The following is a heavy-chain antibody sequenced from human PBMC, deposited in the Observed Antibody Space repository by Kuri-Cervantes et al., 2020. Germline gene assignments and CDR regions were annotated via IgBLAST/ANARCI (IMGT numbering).Heavy chain of an antibody. Sequence: GESLKISCAASGFTFSSYAMSWVRQAPGKGLEWVSAISGSGGSTYYADSVKGRFTISRDNSKNTLYLQMNSLRAEDTAAYYCARGWNYDILTGYDVYYYYGMDVWGQGTTVTVSS. D-gene: IGHD3-9*01. J-gene: IGHJ6*02. CDR3: ARGWNYDILTGYDVYYYYGMDV. V-gene: IGHV3-23*01. CDR1: GFTFSSYA. CDR2: ISGSGGST.